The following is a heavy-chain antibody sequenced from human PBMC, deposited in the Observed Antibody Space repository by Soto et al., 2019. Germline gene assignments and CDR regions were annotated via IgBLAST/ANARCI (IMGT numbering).Heavy chain of an antibody. CDR3: ARETNSSSWYLDYYYGMDV. J-gene: IGHJ6*02. D-gene: IGHD6-13*01. V-gene: IGHV3-30-3*01. CDR2: ISYDGSNK. CDR1: GFTFSSYA. Sequence: GGSLRLSCAASGFTFSSYAMHWVRQAPGKGLEWVAVISYDGSNKYYADSVKGRFTISRDNSKNTLYLQMNSLRAEDTAVYYCARETNSSSWYLDYYYGMDVWGQGTTVTVSS.